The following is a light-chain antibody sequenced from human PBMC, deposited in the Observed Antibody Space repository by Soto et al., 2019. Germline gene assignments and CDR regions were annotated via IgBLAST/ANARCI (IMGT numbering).Light chain of an antibody. J-gene: IGKJ1*01. V-gene: IGKV3-15*01. CDR1: QSVSSY. Sequence: EILLTQTPATLSASLGDRDTLTCRASQSVSSYLAWYQQKPGKAPKLLIYGASTRATGIPARLSGSGSGTEFTLTIRSLQSEYFAVYYCQQYGSSQTFGQGTKVDIK. CDR3: QQYGSSQT. CDR2: GAS.